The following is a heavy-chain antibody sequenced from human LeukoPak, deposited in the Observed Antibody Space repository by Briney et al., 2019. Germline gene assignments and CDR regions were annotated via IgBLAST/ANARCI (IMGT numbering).Heavy chain of an antibody. V-gene: IGHV1-69*13. CDR3: ARSSRSGYYGMDV. J-gene: IGHJ6*02. Sequence: SVKVSCKASGGTFSSYTISWVRQAPGRGLEWMGGIIPIFGTANYAQKFQGRVTITADESTSTAYMELSSLRSEDTAVYYCARSSRSGYYGMDVWGQGTTVIVSS. CDR2: IIPIFGTA. D-gene: IGHD3-10*01. CDR1: GGTFSSYT.